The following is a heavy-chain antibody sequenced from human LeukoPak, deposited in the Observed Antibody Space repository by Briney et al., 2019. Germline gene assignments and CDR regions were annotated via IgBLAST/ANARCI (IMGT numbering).Heavy chain of an antibody. V-gene: IGHV4-4*07. Sequence: SETLSLTCTVSGGSISSYYWSWIRQPAGKGLEWIGRIYTSGSTNYNPSLKSRVTMSVDTSKNQFSLKLSSVTAADTAVYYCARDERYCSSTSCCGDWFDPWGQGTLVTVSS. CDR3: ARDERYCSSTSCCGDWFDP. CDR1: GGSISSYY. J-gene: IGHJ5*02. D-gene: IGHD2-2*01. CDR2: IYTSGST.